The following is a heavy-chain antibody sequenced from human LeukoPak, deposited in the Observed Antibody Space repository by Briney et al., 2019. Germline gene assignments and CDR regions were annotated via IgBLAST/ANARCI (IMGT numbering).Heavy chain of an antibody. CDR2: ISSSSSYI. J-gene: IGHJ4*02. D-gene: IGHD3-3*01. Sequence: GGSLRLSCAASGFTFSSYSMNWVRQAPGKGLEWVSSISSSSSYIYYAGSVKGRFTISRDNAKNSLYLQMNSLRAEDTAVYYCARDTDVVSIDYWGQGTLVTVSS. V-gene: IGHV3-21*01. CDR3: ARDTDVVSIDY. CDR1: GFTFSSYS.